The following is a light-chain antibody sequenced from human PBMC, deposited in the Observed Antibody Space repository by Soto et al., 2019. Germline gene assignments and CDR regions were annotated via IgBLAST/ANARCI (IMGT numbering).Light chain of an antibody. J-gene: IGKJ1*01. V-gene: IGKV3-15*01. CDR2: GSS. Sequence: EIVMTQSQATLSLSPGERATLSCRASQSVSTNLAWYQQKPGQAPRLLIFGSSTRATGVPERFSGSGSETDFTLTISGLQSEDFAVYYCQHYNDWVWTFGQGTRVDVK. CDR1: QSVSTN. CDR3: QHYNDWVWT.